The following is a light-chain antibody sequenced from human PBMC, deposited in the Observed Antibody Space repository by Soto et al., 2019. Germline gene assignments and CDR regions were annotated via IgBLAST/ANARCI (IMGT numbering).Light chain of an antibody. CDR1: SSDVGAYNY. CDR2: EVT. Sequence: QSALTQPPSASGSPGQSVTISCTGTSSDVGAYNYVSWYQQHPGKAPKLMIYEVTKRPSGVPDRFSGSKSGKTASLTVSGLQREEGVDYHCTSYAGSNFGVFGGGPRVTVL. CDR3: TSYAGSNFGV. V-gene: IGLV2-8*01. J-gene: IGLJ3*02.